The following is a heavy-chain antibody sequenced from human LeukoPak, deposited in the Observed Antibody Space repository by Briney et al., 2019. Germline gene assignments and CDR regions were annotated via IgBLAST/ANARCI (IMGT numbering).Heavy chain of an antibody. CDR1: GYTFSSYW. J-gene: IGHJ3*02. V-gene: IGHV3-7*01. CDR2: TNQDESEK. Sequence: PGGSLRLSCAASGYTFSSYWMSWVRQAPGKGLQWVANTNQDESEKNVVDSVKGRFTISRDNAKNSLCLQMNSLRAEDTAVYYCARDRGYSTFDIWGQGTMVTVSS. D-gene: IGHD2-15*01. CDR3: ARDRGYSTFDI.